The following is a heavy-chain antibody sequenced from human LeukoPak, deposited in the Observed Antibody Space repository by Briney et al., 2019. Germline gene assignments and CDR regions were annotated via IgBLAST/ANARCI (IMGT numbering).Heavy chain of an antibody. Sequence: TSETLSLTCAVSGGSISSNNWWSWVRQPPGKGLEWIGEIYHSGSNNYNPSLKSRVTVSVDTSKNQFSLRLYSVTAADTAVYYCARLYYDSRGYYWFDPWGQGTLVTVSS. CDR2: IYHSGSN. D-gene: IGHD3-22*01. CDR1: GGSISSNNW. V-gene: IGHV4-4*02. J-gene: IGHJ5*02. CDR3: ARLYYDSRGYYWFDP.